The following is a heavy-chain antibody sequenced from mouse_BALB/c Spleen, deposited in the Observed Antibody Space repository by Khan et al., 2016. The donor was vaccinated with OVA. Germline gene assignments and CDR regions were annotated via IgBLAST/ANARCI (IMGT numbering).Heavy chain of an antibody. V-gene: IGHV1-4*01. D-gene: IGHD2-10*02. CDR2: INPRSGYS. CDR1: GYNFTNNS. J-gene: IGHJ4*01. Sequence: QVQLKQSGAELARPGASVKMSCRASGYNFTNNSMHWVKQRPGQGLEWIGCINPRSGYSNYNQNFKDKATFTAAKSSSTAYLQLHSMKAEDSAVYYCARRNAVCAMDYWGQGTSVTVSS. CDR3: ARRNAVCAMDY.